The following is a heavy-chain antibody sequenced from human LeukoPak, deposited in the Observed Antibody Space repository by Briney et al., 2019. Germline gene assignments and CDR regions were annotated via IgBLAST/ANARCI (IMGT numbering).Heavy chain of an antibody. CDR3: ARSGIQLWYGDYYYYYYMDV. CDR2: IYYSGST. J-gene: IGHJ6*03. D-gene: IGHD5-18*01. CDR1: GGSISSSSYY. V-gene: IGHV4-39*01. Sequence: SETLSLTCTVSGGSISSSSYYWGWIRQPPGKGLEWIGSIYYSGSTYYNPSLKSRVTISVDTSKNQFSLKLSSVTAADTAVYYCARSGIQLWYGDYYYYYYMDVWGKGTTVTVSS.